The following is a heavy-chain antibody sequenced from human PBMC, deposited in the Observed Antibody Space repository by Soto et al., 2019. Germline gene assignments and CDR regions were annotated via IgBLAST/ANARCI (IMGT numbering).Heavy chain of an antibody. CDR3: ARAGGLGAVAVDY. D-gene: IGHD6-19*01. J-gene: IGHJ4*02. CDR2: IYHSGST. CDR1: GGSISSGGYS. Sequence: QLQLQESGSGLVKPSQTLSLTCAVSGGSISSGGYSWSWIRQPPGKGLEWIGYIYHSGSTYYNPSLKSRLTISVDRSKNQFSRKLGSVTAADTAVYYCARAGGLGAVAVDYWGQGTLVTVSS. V-gene: IGHV4-30-2*01.